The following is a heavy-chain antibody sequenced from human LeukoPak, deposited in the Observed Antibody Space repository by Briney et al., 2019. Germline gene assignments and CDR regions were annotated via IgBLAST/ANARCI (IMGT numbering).Heavy chain of an antibody. J-gene: IGHJ4*02. CDR3: ARDCCASGSHDS. Sequence: GGSLRLSCEASGFSLVSYSMNWVRQAPGKGLEWVANINPDGRTKHYVDSVTGRFAISRDNAKNSLYLQMDSLRADDTAVYYCARDCCASGSHDSWGQGTQVTVSS. V-gene: IGHV3-7*01. CDR2: INPDGRTK. CDR1: GFSLVSYS. D-gene: IGHD3-10*01.